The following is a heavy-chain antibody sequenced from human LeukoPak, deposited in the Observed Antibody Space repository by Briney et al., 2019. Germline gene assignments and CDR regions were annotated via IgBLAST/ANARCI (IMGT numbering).Heavy chain of an antibody. V-gene: IGHV4-34*01. CDR3: ARNRLGAHDY. CDR1: GGSISSYY. J-gene: IGHJ4*02. D-gene: IGHD3-16*01. CDR2: INHSGST. Sequence: SETLSLTCTVSGGSISSYYWSWIRQPPGKGLEWIGEINHSGSTNYNPSLKSRVTISVDKSKNQFSLKLSSVTAADTAVYYCARNRLGAHDYWGQGTLVTVSS.